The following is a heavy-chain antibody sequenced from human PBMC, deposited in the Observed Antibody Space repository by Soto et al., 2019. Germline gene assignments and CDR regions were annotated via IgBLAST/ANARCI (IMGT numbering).Heavy chain of an antibody. V-gene: IGHV3-11*01. CDR1: GFTFSDYY. CDR3: AGLGLFDY. D-gene: IGHD7-27*01. CDR2: ISPSGGTI. Sequence: QVPLEESGGGLVKPGGSLRLSCAASGFTFSDYYMSWVRQAPGKGLEWVSYISPSGGTIYHADSVKGRFTISRDNAKNSLSRQMNSLTADDTGVDYCAGLGLFDYWGQGTLVTVSS. J-gene: IGHJ4*02.